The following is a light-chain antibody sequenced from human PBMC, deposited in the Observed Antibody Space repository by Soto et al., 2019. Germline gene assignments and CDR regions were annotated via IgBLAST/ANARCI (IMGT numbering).Light chain of an antibody. Sequence: QSVLTQPASVSGSPGQSIAISYSGTSSEIGTYNLVSWYQQHPGKAPKLMIYEGTKRPSGVSNRFSGSKSGNTASLTISGLQAEDEADYYCCSYAGSSTYVFGTGTKLTVL. CDR3: CSYAGSSTYV. J-gene: IGLJ1*01. CDR2: EGT. CDR1: SSEIGTYNL. V-gene: IGLV2-23*01.